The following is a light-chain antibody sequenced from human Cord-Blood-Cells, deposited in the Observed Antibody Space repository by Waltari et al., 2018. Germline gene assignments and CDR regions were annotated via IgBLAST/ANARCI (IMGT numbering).Light chain of an antibody. CDR1: SSDVGGHNY. J-gene: IGLJ3*02. Sequence: QSALTQPASVSGSPGQPITISCTGTSSDVGGHNYVSWYQQHPGKAPKLMIYDVSKRPSGVSNRFSGSKSGNTASLTISGLQAEEEADYYCSSYTSSSTWVFGGGTKLTVL. CDR2: DVS. V-gene: IGLV2-14*01. CDR3: SSYTSSSTWV.